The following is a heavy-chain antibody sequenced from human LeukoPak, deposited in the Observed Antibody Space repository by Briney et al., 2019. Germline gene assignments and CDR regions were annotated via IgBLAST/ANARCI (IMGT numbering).Heavy chain of an antibody. CDR3: ARGFRVGPSQYYFDY. CDR2: ISSSSSTI. D-gene: IGHD1-26*01. CDR1: GFTFSSYS. J-gene: IGHJ4*02. V-gene: IGHV3-48*02. Sequence: GRSLRLSCAASGFTFSSYSMNWVRQAPGKGLEWVSYISSSSSTIYYADSVKGRFTISRDNAKNSLYLQLNSLRDEDTAVYYCARGFRVGPSQYYFDYWGQGTLVTVSS.